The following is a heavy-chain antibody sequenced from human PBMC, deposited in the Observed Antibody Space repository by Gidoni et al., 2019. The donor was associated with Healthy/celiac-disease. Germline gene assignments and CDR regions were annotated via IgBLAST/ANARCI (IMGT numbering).Heavy chain of an antibody. D-gene: IGHD3-16*02. CDR2: IIPIVGTA. Sequence: QVQLVQSGAESTTPASSVTVSCTASGGTFSSYAISWGRQAPGQGLAWMGGIIPIVGTANYAQKIEGRVTITADESTSTDYMELSSRRSEDTAVYYWARGYQFDAFDIWGQGTMVTVSS. V-gene: IGHV1-69*01. CDR3: ARGYQFDAFDI. CDR1: GGTFSSYA. J-gene: IGHJ3*02.